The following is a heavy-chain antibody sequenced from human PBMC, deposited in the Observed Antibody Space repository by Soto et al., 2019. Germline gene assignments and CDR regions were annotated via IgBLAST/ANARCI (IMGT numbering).Heavy chain of an antibody. Sequence: EVQLVESGGGLVQPGGSLRLSCAASGFTFGNYYMTWVRQAPGKGLEWVANIKQDGSEKSYVDSVRGRFTISRDNAKNSLSLQMNSLRTEDTAVYYCARDRWEQRVVGGASPTEEGCYYYYCGLDVWGPGTTVTVSS. CDR1: GFTFGNYY. D-gene: IGHD6-25*01. CDR2: IKQDGSEK. J-gene: IGHJ6*02. V-gene: IGHV3-7*05. CDR3: ARDRWEQRVVGGASPTEEGCYYYYCGLDV.